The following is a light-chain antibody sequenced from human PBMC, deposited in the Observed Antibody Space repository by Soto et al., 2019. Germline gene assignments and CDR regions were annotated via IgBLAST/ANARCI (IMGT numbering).Light chain of an antibody. CDR1: QSVSSN. CDR3: QQYNKWYS. CDR2: GVS. Sequence: EIVLTQSPATLSVSPGERASLSCRAGQSVSSNLARYQQKPGQAPRLLIYGVSTRATGIPDRFSGSGSGTEFTLTISSLQSEDFATYYCQQYNKWYSFGQGTKLEIK. V-gene: IGKV3-15*01. J-gene: IGKJ2*03.